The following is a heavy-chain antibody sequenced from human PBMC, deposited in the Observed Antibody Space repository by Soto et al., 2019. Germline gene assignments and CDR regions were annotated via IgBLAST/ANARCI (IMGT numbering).Heavy chain of an antibody. CDR3: ERTRRPMVRGMLMTNGMDV. CDR2: INAGNGNT. CDR1: GYTFTSYA. V-gene: IGHV1-3*01. J-gene: IGHJ6*02. D-gene: IGHD3-10*01. Sequence: ASVKVSCKASGYTFTSYAMHWVRQAPGQRLEWMGWINAGNGNTKYSQKFQGRVTITRDTSASTAYMELSSLRSEDTAVYYCERTRRPMVRGMLMTNGMDVWGQGTTVTVS.